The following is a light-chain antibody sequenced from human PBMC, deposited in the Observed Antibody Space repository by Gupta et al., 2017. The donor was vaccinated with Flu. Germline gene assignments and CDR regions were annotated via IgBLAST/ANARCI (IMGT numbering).Light chain of an antibody. CDR1: QSLVYSAGNLY. CDR3: MQSAHWPWT. V-gene: IGKV2-30*01. Sequence: IACRSSQSLVYSAGNLYLNGFQQRPGQSPRRLIYKVSNRDSGVPDRFSGSGSDTDFTLKISSVEPEDVGIYYCMQSAHWPWTFGQGTKVEIK. CDR2: KVS. J-gene: IGKJ1*01.